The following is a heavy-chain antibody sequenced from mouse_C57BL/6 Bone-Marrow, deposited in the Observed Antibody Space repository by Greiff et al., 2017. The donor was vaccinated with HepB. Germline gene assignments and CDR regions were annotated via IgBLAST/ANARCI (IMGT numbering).Heavy chain of an antibody. D-gene: IGHD2-4*01. CDR1: GFSFNTYA. Sequence: EVQLVESGGGLVQPKGSLKLSCAASGFSFNTYAMNWVRQAPGKGLEWVARIRSKSNNYATYYADSVKDRFTISRDDSESMLYLQMNNLKTEDTAMYYCVRQEGLRRYYAMDYWGQGTSVTVSS. CDR3: VRQEGLRRYYAMDY. CDR2: IRSKSNNYAT. J-gene: IGHJ4*01. V-gene: IGHV10-1*01.